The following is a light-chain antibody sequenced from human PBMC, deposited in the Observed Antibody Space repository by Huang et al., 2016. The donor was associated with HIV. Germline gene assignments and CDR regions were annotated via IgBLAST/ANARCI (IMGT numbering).Light chain of an antibody. Sequence: DIQMTQSPSSLSASVGDRVTITFRASQSISSYLNWYQQKPGKAPNLLIFAASSLLSGVPSRFSGSGSGTYFTLTISSLQPEDFATYYCQQCYSTPWTFGQGTKVEIK. V-gene: IGKV1-39*01. CDR2: AAS. J-gene: IGKJ1*01. CDR1: QSISSY. CDR3: QQCYSTPWT.